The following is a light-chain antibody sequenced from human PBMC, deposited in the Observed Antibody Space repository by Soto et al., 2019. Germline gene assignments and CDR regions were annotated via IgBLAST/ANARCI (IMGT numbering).Light chain of an antibody. V-gene: IGLV2-14*01. CDR3: SSYTSSSTLVV. CDR1: SSDVGGYNY. CDR2: DVS. Sequence: QSALTQPASVSGSLGQSITISCTGTSSDVGGYNYVSWYQQHPGKAPKLMIYDVSNRPSGVSNRFSGSKSGNTASLTISGLQAEDEADYSCSSYTSSSTLVVFGGGTKLSVL. J-gene: IGLJ2*01.